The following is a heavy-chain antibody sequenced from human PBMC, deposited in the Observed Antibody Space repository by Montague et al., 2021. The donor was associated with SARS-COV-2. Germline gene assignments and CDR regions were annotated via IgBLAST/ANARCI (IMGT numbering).Heavy chain of an antibody. J-gene: IGHJ3*02. V-gene: IGHV4-59*01. D-gene: IGHD2-15*01. CDR3: ARGKGRSADAFDI. Sequence: SETLSLTCTVSGGSISGYYWSWIRQSPGKGLEWIGYIYYSGNPNXNPSLTSRLSMSVDTSKNQFSLELSSVTAADTAVFFCARGKGRSADAFDIWGQGITVTVSS. CDR1: GGSISGYY. CDR2: IYYSGNP.